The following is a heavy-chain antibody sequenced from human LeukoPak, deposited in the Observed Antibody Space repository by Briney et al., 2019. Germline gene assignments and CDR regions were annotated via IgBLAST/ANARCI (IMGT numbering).Heavy chain of an antibody. V-gene: IGHV3-74*01. J-gene: IGHJ4*02. CDR3: AKDDYVWGSYRDGLFDY. Sequence: GGSLRLSCAASGFTFSSYWMHWVRQAPGKGLVWVSRINSDGSSTSYADSVKGRFTISRDNAKNTLYLQMNSLRAEDTALYYCAKDDYVWGSYRDGLFDYWGQGTLVTVSS. CDR1: GFTFSSYW. D-gene: IGHD3-16*02. CDR2: INSDGSST.